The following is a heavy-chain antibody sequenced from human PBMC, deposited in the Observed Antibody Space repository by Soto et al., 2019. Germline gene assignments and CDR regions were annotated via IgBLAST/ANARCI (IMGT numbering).Heavy chain of an antibody. CDR3: ARMGPRFQPHYFDY. D-gene: IGHD3-10*01. CDR1: GGPINTYY. V-gene: IGHV4-59*01. Sequence: SETLSLTCTVSGGPINTYYWSWIRQPPGKGLEWIGFIYSTGSTNYNPSLKSRVTISADTSKTQFSLHLSSVTAADTAMYYCARMGPRFQPHYFDYWGQGTLVTVSS. CDR2: IYSTGST. J-gene: IGHJ4*02.